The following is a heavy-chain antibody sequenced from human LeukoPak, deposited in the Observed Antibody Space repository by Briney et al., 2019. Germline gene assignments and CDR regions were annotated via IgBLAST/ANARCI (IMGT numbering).Heavy chain of an antibody. D-gene: IGHD4-17*01. J-gene: IGHJ5*02. V-gene: IGHV1-69*05. CDR1: GGTFNNSA. Sequence: SVKVSCKTSGGTFNNSAISWVRQAPGQGLEWLGGIMPLFGTADYAQKFQGRVTITKDESTRTVYLELTSLTSDDTAVYYCARDVHGDYGSGWFDPWGQGTLVSVSS. CDR3: ARDVHGDYGSGWFDP. CDR2: IMPLFGTA.